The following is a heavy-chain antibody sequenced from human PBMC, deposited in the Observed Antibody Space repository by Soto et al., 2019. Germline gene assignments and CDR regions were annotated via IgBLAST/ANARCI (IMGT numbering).Heavy chain of an antibody. CDR3: AKLAHGISSYFDY. J-gene: IGHJ4*02. V-gene: IGHV3-23*01. CDR2: ISGSGGST. D-gene: IGHD1-26*01. Sequence: GGSLRLSCAASGFTCSIYAMTWVRQAPGKGLEWVSVISGSGGSTYYADSVKGRFTISRDNSKNTLYLQMNSLRAEDTALYYCAKLAHGISSYFDYWGRGALVTVSS. CDR1: GFTCSIYA.